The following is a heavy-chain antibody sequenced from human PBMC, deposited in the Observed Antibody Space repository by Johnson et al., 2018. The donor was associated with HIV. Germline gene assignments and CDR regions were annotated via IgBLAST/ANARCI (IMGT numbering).Heavy chain of an antibody. Sequence: EVQLVESGGGVVQPGRSLRLSCAASGFTFDDYAMHWVRQAPGKGLEWVSAISGSGGNTYYADSVKGQFTISRDNSKNTLYLQMNSLGAEDTAVYYCARGGGYSGYDRGGRAFDIWGQGTMVTVS. CDR3: ARGGGYSGYDRGGRAFDI. CDR2: ISGSGGNT. J-gene: IGHJ3*02. V-gene: IGHV3-23*04. D-gene: IGHD5-12*01. CDR1: GFTFDDYA.